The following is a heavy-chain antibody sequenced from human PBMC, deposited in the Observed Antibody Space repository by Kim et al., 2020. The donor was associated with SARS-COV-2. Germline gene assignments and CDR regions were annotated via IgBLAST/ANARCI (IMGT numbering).Heavy chain of an antibody. CDR2: ISYDGSNK. CDR1: GFTFSSYG. Sequence: GGSLRLSCAASGFTFSSYGMHWVRQAPGKGLEWVAVISYDGSNKYYADSVKGRFTISRDNSKNTLYRKMNSLRAEDTAVYYCARRGTVTILGYYYYVMAVWSQGSTVTASS. V-gene: IGHV3-33*05. CDR3: ARRGTVTILGYYYYVMAV. J-gene: IGHJ6*02. D-gene: IGHD4-17*01.